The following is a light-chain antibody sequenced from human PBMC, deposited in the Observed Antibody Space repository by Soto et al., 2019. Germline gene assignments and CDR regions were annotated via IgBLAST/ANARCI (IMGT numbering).Light chain of an antibody. Sequence: QSVLTQPASVSGSPGQSITISCTGSSSDVGSYNLVSWFQQHPGKAPKLMIYEGNKRPSGVSNRFSGSKSGNTASLTISGLQPEDEADYYCWSYAGSYTVVFGGGTKLTVL. V-gene: IGLV2-23*01. CDR1: SSDVGSYNL. CDR2: EGN. CDR3: WSYAGSYTVV. J-gene: IGLJ2*01.